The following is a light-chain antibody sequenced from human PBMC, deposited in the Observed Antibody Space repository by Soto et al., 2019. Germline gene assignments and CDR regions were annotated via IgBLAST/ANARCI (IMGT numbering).Light chain of an antibody. Sequence: EIVLTQSPGTLSLSPGERATISCRASQSLSSSYLAWYQQKPGQAPRLLIYGASNRATGIPDRFSGSGYGTDFTLTISRLEPEDFAVYYCQQSGTSPSWTFGQGTKVEIK. V-gene: IGKV3-20*01. CDR2: GAS. J-gene: IGKJ1*01. CDR1: QSLSSSY. CDR3: QQSGTSPSWT.